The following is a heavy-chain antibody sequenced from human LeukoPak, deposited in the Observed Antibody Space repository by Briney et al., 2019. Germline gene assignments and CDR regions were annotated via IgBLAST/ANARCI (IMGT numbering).Heavy chain of an antibody. CDR1: RFTFSSYA. J-gene: IGHJ4*02. CDR2: ISASAGAT. CDR3: AKDGSGSYWDEYYFDY. D-gene: IGHD1-26*01. V-gene: IGHV3-23*01. Sequence: QPGGSLRLSCAASRFTFSSYAMTWVRQAPGKGLEWVSSISASAGATYYADSVRGRFTTSRDNSKNTLYLQMNSLRAEDTAVYYCAKDGSGSYWDEYYFDYWGQGTLVTVSS.